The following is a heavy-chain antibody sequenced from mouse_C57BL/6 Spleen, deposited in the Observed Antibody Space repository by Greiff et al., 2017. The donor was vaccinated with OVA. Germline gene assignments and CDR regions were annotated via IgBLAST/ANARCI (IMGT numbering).Heavy chain of an antibody. V-gene: IGHV1-82*01. CDR2: IYPGDGDT. CDR3: ARGPPWIGYFDV. CDR1: GYAFSSSW. J-gene: IGHJ1*03. Sequence: QVQLQQSGPELVKPGASVKISCKASGYAFSSSWMNWVKQRPGKGLEWIGRIYPGDGDTNYNGKFKGKATLTADKSSSTAYMQLSSLTSEDSAVYFCARGPPWIGYFDVWGTGTTVTVSS.